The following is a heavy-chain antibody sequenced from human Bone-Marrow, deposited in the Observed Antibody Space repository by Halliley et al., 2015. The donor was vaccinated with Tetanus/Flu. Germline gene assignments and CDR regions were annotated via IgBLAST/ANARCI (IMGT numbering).Heavy chain of an antibody. Sequence: LVQPSETLSLTCTVSGDSISSSSWSWIRQPPGKGLEWIGNMYQIGSTYYNLSLKSRVTISLDTSKKQFSLRLTSLTAADTAVYFCARLGLFAYDTTWGVAPRPWYFDIWGRGTLVTVSS. D-gene: IGHD2-21*01. V-gene: IGHV4-59*08. CDR3: ARLGLFAYDTTWGVAPRPWYFDI. J-gene: IGHJ2*01. CDR1: GDSISSSS. CDR2: MYQIGST.